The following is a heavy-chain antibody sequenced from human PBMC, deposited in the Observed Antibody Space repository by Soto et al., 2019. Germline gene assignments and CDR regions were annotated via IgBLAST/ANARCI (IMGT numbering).Heavy chain of an antibody. CDR2: ISYEGSNK. CDR3: ARDIQSYFLGAMDYYYYYGMDV. Sequence: GGSLRLSCAASGFTFSSYAMHWVRQAPGKGLEWVAVISYEGSNKYYADSVKGRFTISRDNSKNTLYLQMNSLRAEDTAVYYCARDIQSYFLGAMDYYYYYGMDVWGQGTTVTVSS. CDR1: GFTFSSYA. D-gene: IGHD5-18*01. J-gene: IGHJ6*02. V-gene: IGHV3-30-3*01.